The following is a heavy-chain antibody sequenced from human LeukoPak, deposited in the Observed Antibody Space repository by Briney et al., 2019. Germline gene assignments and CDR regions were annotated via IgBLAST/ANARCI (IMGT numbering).Heavy chain of an antibody. CDR1: GGSFSGYY. CDR3: ARGHRPNYYGSGSYYNPVWFDP. CDR2: INHSGST. Sequence: SETLSLTCAVYGGSFSGYYWSWNRQPPGKGLEWIGEINHSGSTNYNPSLKSRVTISVDTSKNQFSLKLSSVTAADTAVYYCARGHRPNYYGSGSYYNPVWFDPWGQGTLVTVSS. J-gene: IGHJ5*02. D-gene: IGHD3-10*01. V-gene: IGHV4-34*01.